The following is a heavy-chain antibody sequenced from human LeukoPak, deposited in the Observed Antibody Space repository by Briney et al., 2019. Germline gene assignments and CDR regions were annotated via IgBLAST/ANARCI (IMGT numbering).Heavy chain of an antibody. CDR1: GFTVSSNY. V-gene: IGHV3-53*01. CDR3: ARDSMAFGDYAMDV. Sequence: GGSLRLSCAASGFTVSSNYMSWVRQAPGKGLEWVSVIYSGGSTYYADSVKGRFTISRDNSKNTLYLQMNSLRAEDTAIYYCARDSMAFGDYAMDVWGQGTTVTVSS. J-gene: IGHJ6*02. CDR2: IYSGGST. D-gene: IGHD3-16*01.